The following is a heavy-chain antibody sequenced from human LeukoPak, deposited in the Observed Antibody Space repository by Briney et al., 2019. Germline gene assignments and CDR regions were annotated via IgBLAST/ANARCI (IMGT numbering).Heavy chain of an antibody. V-gene: IGHV4-39*01. J-gene: IGHJ5*02. CDR1: GGSISSSSYY. D-gene: IGHD3-22*01. Sequence: PSETLSLTCTVSGGSISSSSYYWGGFRQPPGTGLEWIGSTYYSGSTYYNPSLKSRVTISVDTSKNQFSLKLSSVTAADTAVYYCASTYYYDSSGYYNWFDPWGQGTLVTVSS. CDR2: TYYSGST. CDR3: ASTYYYDSSGYYNWFDP.